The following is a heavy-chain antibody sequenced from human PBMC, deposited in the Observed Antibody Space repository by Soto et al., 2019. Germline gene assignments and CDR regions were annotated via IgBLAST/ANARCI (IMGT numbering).Heavy chain of an antibody. CDR3: ASTDYGGDGQDY. CDR1: GFTFSTYG. J-gene: IGHJ4*02. CDR2: VSYTGDTT. Sequence: GGSLRLSCASSGFTFSTYGMSWVRQAPGKGLEWVSSVSYTGDTTYYADPVKGRFTISRDNSKNTVYLQMNSLRTEDTATYYCASTDYGGDGQDYWGQGTLVTVSS. D-gene: IGHD4-17*01. V-gene: IGHV3-23*01.